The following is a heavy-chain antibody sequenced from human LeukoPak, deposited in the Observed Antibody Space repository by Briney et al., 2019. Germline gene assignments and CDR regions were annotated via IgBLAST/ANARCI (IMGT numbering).Heavy chain of an antibody. V-gene: IGHV4-39*01. D-gene: IGHD3-10*01. CDR1: GGSISSGDYY. CDR3: ARRGPIIGPSRYGSGSYKDY. J-gene: IGHJ4*02. Sequence: HSETLSLTCTVSGGSISSGDYYWGWIRQPPGKGLEWIGSIYYSGSTYYNPSLKSRVTISVDTSKNQFSLKLSSVTAADTAVYYCARRGPIIGPSRYGSGSYKDYWGQGTLVTVSS. CDR2: IYYSGST.